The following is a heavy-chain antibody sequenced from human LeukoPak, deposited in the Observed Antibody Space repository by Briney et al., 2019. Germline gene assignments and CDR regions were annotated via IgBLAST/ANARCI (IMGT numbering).Heavy chain of an antibody. V-gene: IGHV3-23*01. J-gene: IGHJ4*02. D-gene: IGHD6-19*01. CDR2: ISGSGDST. CDR3: ARALAVAGTGGHY. Sequence: PGGSLRLSCAASGFTFSGYAMSWVRQAPGKGLEWVSGISGSGDSTYYADSVKGRFTISRDNAKNTLYLQMNSLRAEDTAVYYCARALAVAGTGGHYWGQGTLVTVSP. CDR1: GFTFSGYA.